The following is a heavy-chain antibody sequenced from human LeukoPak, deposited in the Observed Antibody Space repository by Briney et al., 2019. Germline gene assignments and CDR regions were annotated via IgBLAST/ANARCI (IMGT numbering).Heavy chain of an antibody. Sequence: GGSLRPSCAASGFTFADYGMTWVRQAPGKGLEWVAGINWNGGSTGYADSVKGRFTISRDDAKNSLYLQMNSLRAEDTALYYCAREGAGTCSDYWGQGTLVTVSS. CDR3: AREGAGTCSDY. CDR1: GFTFADYG. CDR2: INWNGGST. D-gene: IGHD6-19*01. J-gene: IGHJ4*02. V-gene: IGHV3-20*04.